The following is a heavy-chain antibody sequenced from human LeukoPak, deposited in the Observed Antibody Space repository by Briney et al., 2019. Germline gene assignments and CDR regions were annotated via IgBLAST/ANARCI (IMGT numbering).Heavy chain of an antibody. CDR1: GFTFSSYA. Sequence: GGSLRLSCAASGFTFSSYAMSWVRQAPGKGLEWFSVIYSGGGTYYADSVKGRFTISRDNSKNTLYLQMNSLRAEDTAVYYCARGGLEMATIYFDYWGQGTLVTVSS. CDR2: IYSGGGT. CDR3: ARGGLEMATIYFDY. J-gene: IGHJ4*02. V-gene: IGHV3-53*01. D-gene: IGHD5-24*01.